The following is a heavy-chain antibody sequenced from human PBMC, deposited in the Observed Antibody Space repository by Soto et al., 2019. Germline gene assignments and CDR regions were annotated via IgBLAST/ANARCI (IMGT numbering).Heavy chain of an antibody. CDR2: IWYDGSNK. CDR3: ARDQVDQVGLYYYYGMDV. D-gene: IGHD1-26*01. V-gene: IGHV3-33*01. Sequence: QVQLVESGGGVVQPGRSLRLSCAASGFTFSSYGMHWVRQAPGKGLEWVAVIWYDGSNKYYADSVKGRFTISRDNSKNTLYLQMNSLRAEDTAVYYCARDQVDQVGLYYYYGMDVWGQGTTVTVSS. CDR1: GFTFSSYG. J-gene: IGHJ6*02.